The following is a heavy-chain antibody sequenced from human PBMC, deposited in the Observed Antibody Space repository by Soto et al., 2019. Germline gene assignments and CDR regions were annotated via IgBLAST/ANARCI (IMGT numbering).Heavy chain of an antibody. CDR3: AGTKIVFVFPATGWQGNWFDP. CDR2: LYSSGIT. CDR1: GGSVNSDNYL. J-gene: IGHJ5*02. D-gene: IGHD1-26*01. Sequence: PSETVSLTCTVSGGSVNSDNYLWTWIRQPPGKGLEWIGCLYSSGITNSNPSLKSRVTLSVDTSKNQFSLKLSCVTAADTAVYYCAGTKIVFVFPATGWQGNWFDPWGQGTLVTVSS. V-gene: IGHV4-61*01.